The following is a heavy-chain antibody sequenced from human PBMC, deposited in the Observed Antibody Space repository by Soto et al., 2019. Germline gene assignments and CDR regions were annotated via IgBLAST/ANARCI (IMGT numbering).Heavy chain of an antibody. CDR3: ARGTGGATSSGKDQFDY. J-gene: IGHJ4*02. CDR1: GFIFGNFW. Sequence: EVQLVESGGGLAQPGGSLRLSCAGSGFIFGNFWMTWVRQAPGKGLEWVVNIKQDGSEKYYVDSVKGRFTISRDNVKNSLYLQMNSLRSEDTAVYYCARGTGGATSSGKDQFDYWGQGTLVPVSS. V-gene: IGHV3-7*01. CDR2: IKQDGSEK. D-gene: IGHD1-26*01.